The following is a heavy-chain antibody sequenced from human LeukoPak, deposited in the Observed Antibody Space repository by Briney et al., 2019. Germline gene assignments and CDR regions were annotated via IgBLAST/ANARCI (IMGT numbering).Heavy chain of an antibody. CDR3: ARDLDSSNNWNYYYYGMDV. D-gene: IGHD1-1*01. CDR2: INAGNGNT. V-gene: IGHV1-3*01. CDR1: GYTFIGYV. Sequence: VASVNVSCKASGYTFIGYVIHWVRQAPGQRLEWMGWINAGNGNTRYSQKFQGRVTIIRDTSASTAYMELSSLRSEDTAVYYCARDLDSSNNWNYYYYGMDVWGQGTTVTVSS. J-gene: IGHJ6*02.